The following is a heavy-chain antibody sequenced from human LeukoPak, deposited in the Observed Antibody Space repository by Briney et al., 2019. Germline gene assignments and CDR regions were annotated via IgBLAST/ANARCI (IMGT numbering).Heavy chain of an antibody. Sequence: PSETLSLTCTVSGGSISSYYWSWIRQPAGKGLEWIGRIYTSGSTNYNPSLKSRVTMSVDTSKNQFSLKLSSVTAADTAVYYCARSGYDYALRARYYFDYWGQGTLVTVSS. CDR3: ARSGYDYALRARYYFDY. D-gene: IGHD3-16*01. CDR2: IYTSGST. V-gene: IGHV4-4*07. CDR1: GGSISSYY. J-gene: IGHJ4*02.